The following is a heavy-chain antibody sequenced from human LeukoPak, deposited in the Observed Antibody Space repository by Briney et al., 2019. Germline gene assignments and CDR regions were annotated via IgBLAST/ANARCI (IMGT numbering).Heavy chain of an antibody. D-gene: IGHD4-23*01. J-gene: IGHJ4*02. V-gene: IGHV1-18*01. Sequence: ASVEVSCKASGYTFFTYGVTWVRQAPGQGLEWMGWISTYNGNTIAQKFQGRVTLTTDTSTNTAYMELRSLKSDDTAVYYCTRQYGDNSGSLDHWGQGTPVTVSS. CDR3: TRQYGDNSGSLDH. CDR1: GYTFFTYG. CDR2: ISTYNGNT.